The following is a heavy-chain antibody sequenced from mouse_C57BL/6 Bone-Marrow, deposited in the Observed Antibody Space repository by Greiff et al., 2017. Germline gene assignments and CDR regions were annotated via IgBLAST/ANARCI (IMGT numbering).Heavy chain of an antibody. Sequence: QVQLKQSGAELVKPGASVKISCKASSYAFSSYWMNWVKQRPGKGLEWIGQIYPGDGDTNYNGKFKGKATLTADKSSSTAYMQLSSLTSEDSAVYFCARDYEEDWFAYWGQGTLVTVSA. CDR3: ARDYEEDWFAY. D-gene: IGHD2-4*01. CDR1: SYAFSSYW. V-gene: IGHV1-80*01. CDR2: IYPGDGDT. J-gene: IGHJ3*01.